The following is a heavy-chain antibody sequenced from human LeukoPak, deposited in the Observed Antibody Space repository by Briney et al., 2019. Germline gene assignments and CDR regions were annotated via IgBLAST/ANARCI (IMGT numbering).Heavy chain of an antibody. D-gene: IGHD6-19*01. J-gene: IGHJ3*02. Sequence: GGSLRLSCEASGFRFSSYGIHWVRQAPGKGLEWVAVISYAGSDKYYADSVKGRFTISRDNSKNTLYLQMNSLRAEDTAVYYCAKSSSGGWYLLGDAFDIWGQGTMVTVSS. V-gene: IGHV3-30*18. CDR2: ISYAGSDK. CDR1: GFRFSSYG. CDR3: AKSSSGGWYLLGDAFDI.